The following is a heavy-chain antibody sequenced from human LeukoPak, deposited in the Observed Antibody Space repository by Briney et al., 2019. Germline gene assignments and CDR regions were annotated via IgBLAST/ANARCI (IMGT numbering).Heavy chain of an antibody. D-gene: IGHD6-13*01. CDR2: ISAYNGNT. CDR1: GYTFTSYG. CDR3: ARMEYSSSWYGERGVWFDP. Sequence: GASVKVSCKASGYTFTSYGISWVRQAPGQGLEWMGWISAYNGNTNYAQKLQGRVTMTTDTSTSTAYMELRSLRSDDTAVYYCARMEYSSSWYGERGVWFDPWGQGTLVTVSS. J-gene: IGHJ5*02. V-gene: IGHV1-18*01.